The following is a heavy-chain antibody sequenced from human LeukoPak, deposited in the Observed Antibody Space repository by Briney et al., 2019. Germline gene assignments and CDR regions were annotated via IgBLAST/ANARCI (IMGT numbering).Heavy chain of an antibody. CDR2: ISSSGSTI. CDR3: ARSRAYYDSSGYYQPVDY. D-gene: IGHD3-22*01. CDR1: GFTFSDYY. V-gene: IGHV3-11*04. J-gene: IGHJ4*02. Sequence: PGGSLRLSCAASGFTFSDYYMSWIRQAPGKGLEWVAYISSSGSTIYYADSVKGRFTISRDNAKNSLYLQMNSLRAEDTAVYYCARSRAYYDSSGYYQPVDYWGQGTLVTVSS.